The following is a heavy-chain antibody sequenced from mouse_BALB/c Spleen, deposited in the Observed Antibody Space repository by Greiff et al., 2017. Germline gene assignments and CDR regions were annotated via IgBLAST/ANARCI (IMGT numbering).Heavy chain of an antibody. CDR3: ARSSYYGYAMDY. CDR1: GFTFSSFG. CDR2: ISSGSSTI. D-gene: IGHD1-1*01. V-gene: IGHV5-17*02. Sequence: EVKLVESGGGLVQPGGSRKLSCAASGFTFSSFGMHWVRQAPEKGLEWVAYISSGSSTIYYADTVKGRFTISRDNPKNTLFLQMTSLRSEDTAMYYCARSSYYGYAMDYWGQGTSVTVSS. J-gene: IGHJ4*01.